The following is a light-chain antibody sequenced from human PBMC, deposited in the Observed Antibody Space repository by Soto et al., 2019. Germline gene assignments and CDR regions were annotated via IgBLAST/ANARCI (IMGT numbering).Light chain of an antibody. Sequence: ALTQPASVSGSPGQSITISCTGTSSDVGGYNYVSWYQLHPGKAPKLILYEVTNRPSGVSDRFSGSKSGNTASLTISGLQAEDDADYYCSSYTSSTAYVFGTGTKVTAL. CDR3: SSYTSSTAYV. CDR2: EVT. J-gene: IGLJ1*01. V-gene: IGLV2-14*01. CDR1: SSDVGGYNY.